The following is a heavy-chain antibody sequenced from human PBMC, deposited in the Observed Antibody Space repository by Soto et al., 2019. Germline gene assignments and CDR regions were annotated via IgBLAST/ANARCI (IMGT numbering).Heavy chain of an antibody. Sequence: PSETLSLTCAVYGGSFSGYYWSWIRQPPGKGLEWIGETNHSGSTNYNPSLKSRVTISVDTSKNQFSLKLSSVTAADTAVYYCARGRSRGDYSYYYYYYMDVWGKGTTVTVSS. D-gene: IGHD4-17*01. CDR3: ARGRSRGDYSYYYYYYMDV. CDR1: GGSFSGYY. CDR2: TNHSGST. J-gene: IGHJ6*03. V-gene: IGHV4-34*01.